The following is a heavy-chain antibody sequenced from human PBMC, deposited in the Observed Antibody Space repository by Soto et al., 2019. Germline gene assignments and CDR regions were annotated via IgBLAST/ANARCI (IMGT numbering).Heavy chain of an antibody. CDR3: ARAAHYSSPFRCFDP. CDR2: IYYSGST. Sequence: SETMSLTCTVSGGSISSGGYYWSWIRQHPGKGLEWIGYIYYSGSTYYNPSLKSRVTISVDTSKNQFSLKLSSVTAADTAVYYCARAAHYSSPFRCFDPWGQGTLVTVSS. CDR1: GGSISSGGYY. V-gene: IGHV4-31*02. D-gene: IGHD6-13*01. J-gene: IGHJ5*02.